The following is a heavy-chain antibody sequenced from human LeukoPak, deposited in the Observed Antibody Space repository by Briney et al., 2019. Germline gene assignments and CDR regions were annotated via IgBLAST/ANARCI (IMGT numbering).Heavy chain of an antibody. CDR2: IFPSGGEI. V-gene: IGHV3-23*01. CDR3: ATYRQVLLPFES. CDR1: GFTFSTFA. D-gene: IGHD2/OR15-2a*01. J-gene: IGHJ4*02. Sequence: GGSLRLSCEASGFTFSTFAMIWVRQPPGKGLEWVSSIFPSGGEIHYADSVRGRFTISRDNSKSTLSLQMNSLRAEDTAIYYCATYRQVLLPFESWGQGTLVTVSS.